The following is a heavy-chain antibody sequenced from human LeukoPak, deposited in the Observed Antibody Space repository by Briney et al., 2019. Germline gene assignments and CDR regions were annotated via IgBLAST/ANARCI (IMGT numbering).Heavy chain of an antibody. V-gene: IGHV4-61*02. J-gene: IGHJ4*02. CDR1: GGSISSGSYY. D-gene: IGHD5-12*01. Sequence: KPSETLSLTCTVSGGSISSGSYYWSWIRQPAGKGLEWIGRIYTSGSTNYNPSFKSRVTISVDTSKNQFSLKLSSVTAADTAVYYCAIGIVPTSADYWGQGTLVTVSS. CDR2: IYTSGST. CDR3: AIGIVPTSADY.